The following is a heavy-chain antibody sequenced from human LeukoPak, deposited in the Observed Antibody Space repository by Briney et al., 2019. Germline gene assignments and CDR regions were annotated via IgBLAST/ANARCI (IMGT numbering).Heavy chain of an antibody. Sequence: HTGGSLRLSCAASGFTFSSYAMSWVRQAPGKGLEWVSDISGSGTSTYYADSVKGRFTFSRDNSKNTLYLQMNSLRAEDTAVYYCAGGGQYGYWGQGTLVTVSS. CDR1: GFTFSSYA. J-gene: IGHJ4*02. CDR2: ISGSGTST. D-gene: IGHD1-26*01. V-gene: IGHV3-23*01. CDR3: AGGGQYGY.